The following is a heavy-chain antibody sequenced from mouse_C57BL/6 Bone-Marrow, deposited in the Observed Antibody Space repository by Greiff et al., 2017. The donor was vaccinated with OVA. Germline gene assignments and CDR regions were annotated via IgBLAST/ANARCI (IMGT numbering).Heavy chain of an antibody. J-gene: IGHJ1*03. CDR2: IDPENGDT. V-gene: IGHV14-4*01. D-gene: IGHD1-1*01. CDR1: GFNIKDDY. Sequence: EVQLQQSGAELVRPGASVKLSCTASGFNIKDDYMHWVKQRPEQGLEWIGWIDPENGDTEYASKFQGKATITADTSSNTAYLQLSSLSSEDTAVYYCTTVTTVVAPTVTWYFDVWGTGTTVTVSS. CDR3: TTVTTVVAPTVTWYFDV.